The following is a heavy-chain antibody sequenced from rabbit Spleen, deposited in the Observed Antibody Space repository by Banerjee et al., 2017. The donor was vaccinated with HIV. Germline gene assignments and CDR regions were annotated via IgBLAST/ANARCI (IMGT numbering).Heavy chain of an antibody. D-gene: IGHD1-1*01. CDR2: IYGGNSGYT. V-gene: IGHV1S40*01. CDR3: ARDNGSGDYIDVYFDL. CDR1: GFSFSNNYY. J-gene: IGHJ4*01. Sequence: QSLEESGGGLVQPEGSLTLTCTASGFSFSNNYYMCWVRQAPGKGLEWIACIYGGNSGYTYYATWAKGRFTISKTSSTTVTLQMTSLTAADTATYFCARDNGSGDYIDVYFDLWGPGTLVTVS.